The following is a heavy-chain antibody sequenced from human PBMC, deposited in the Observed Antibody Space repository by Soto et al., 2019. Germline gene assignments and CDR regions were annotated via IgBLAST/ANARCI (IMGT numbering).Heavy chain of an antibody. Sequence: GGSLRLSCAASGFTFSSYSMNWVRQAPGKGLEWVSYISSSSSTIYYADSVKGRFTISRDNAKNSLYLQMNSLRAEDTAVYYCARDLEGGMVRGVPPHGGQGTLVTVSS. J-gene: IGHJ4*02. CDR3: ARDLEGGMVRGVPPH. D-gene: IGHD3-10*01. CDR1: GFTFSSYS. V-gene: IGHV3-48*01. CDR2: ISSSSSTI.